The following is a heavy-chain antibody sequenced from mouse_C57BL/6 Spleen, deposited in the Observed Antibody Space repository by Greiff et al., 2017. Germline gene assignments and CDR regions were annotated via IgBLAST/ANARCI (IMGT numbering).Heavy chain of an antibody. CDR2: ISDGGSYT. CDR3: ARDLYYGSFDY. V-gene: IGHV5-4*01. CDR1: GFTFSSYA. J-gene: IGHJ2*01. Sequence: DVMLVESGGGLVKPGGSLKLSCAASGFTFSSYAMSWVRQTPEKRLEWVATISDGGSYTYYPDNVKGRFTISRDNAKNNLYLQMSHLKSEDTAMYYCARDLYYGSFDYWGQGTTLTVSA. D-gene: IGHD1-1*01.